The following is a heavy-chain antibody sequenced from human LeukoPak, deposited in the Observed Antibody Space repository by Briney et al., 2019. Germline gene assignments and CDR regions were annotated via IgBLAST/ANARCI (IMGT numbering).Heavy chain of an antibody. CDR2: IYHSGST. V-gene: IGHV4-30-2*01. CDR3: ARFGPHLLNNFDS. Sequence: PSETLSLTCAVSGGSISSGGYSWSWIRQPPGKGLEWIGYIYHSGSTYYNPSLKSRVTISVDRSKNQFSLKLSSVTAADTAVYYCARFGPHLLNNFDSWGQGTLVTVSS. CDR1: GGSISSGGYS. J-gene: IGHJ4*02. D-gene: IGHD1/OR15-1a*01.